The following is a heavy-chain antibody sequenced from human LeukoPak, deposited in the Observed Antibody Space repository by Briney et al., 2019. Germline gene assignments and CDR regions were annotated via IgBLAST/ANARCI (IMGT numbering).Heavy chain of an antibody. CDR2: ISSSGSTI. J-gene: IGHJ4*02. Sequence: PGGSLRLSCAASGFTFSSYSMNWVRQAPGKGLEWVSYISSSGSTIYYADSVKGRFTISRDNARNSLSLQMNSLRAEDTAVYYCTGNYYGSGSYADFDYWGQGTLVTVSS. V-gene: IGHV3-48*04. D-gene: IGHD3-10*01. CDR3: TGNYYGSGSYADFDY. CDR1: GFTFSSYS.